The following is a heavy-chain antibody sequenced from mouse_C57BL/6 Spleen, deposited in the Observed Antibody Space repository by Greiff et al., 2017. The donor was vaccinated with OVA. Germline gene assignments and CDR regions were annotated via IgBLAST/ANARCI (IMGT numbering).Heavy chain of an antibody. CDR2: INPSNGGT. V-gene: IGHV1-53*01. D-gene: IGHD2-5*01. CDR1: GYTFTSYW. J-gene: IGHJ4*01. Sequence: QVHVKQPGTELVKPGASVKLSCKASGYTFTSYWMHWVKQRPGQGLEWIGNINPSNGGTNYNEKFKSKATLTVDKSSSTAYMQLSSLTSEDSAVYYCARTYSNYDYYAMDYWGQGTSVTVSS. CDR3: ARTYSNYDYYAMDY.